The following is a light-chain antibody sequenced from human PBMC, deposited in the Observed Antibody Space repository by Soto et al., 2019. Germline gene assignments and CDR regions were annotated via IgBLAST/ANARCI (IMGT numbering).Light chain of an antibody. Sequence: QSALTQPASVSGSPGQSITISCTGTSSDVGGYNYVSWYQQHPGKAPKLMIYEVSNRPSRVSNRFSGSKSGNTASLTISGLQAEDEADYYCSSYTSSSPYVFGTGAKLTVL. CDR2: EVS. CDR3: SSYTSSSPYV. J-gene: IGLJ1*01. V-gene: IGLV2-14*01. CDR1: SSDVGGYNY.